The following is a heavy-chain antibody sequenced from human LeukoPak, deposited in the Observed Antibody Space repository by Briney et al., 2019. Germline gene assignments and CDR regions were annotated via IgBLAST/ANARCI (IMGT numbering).Heavy chain of an antibody. V-gene: IGHV3-21*04. CDR2: ISSSSSYI. D-gene: IGHD6-19*01. Sequence: PGGSLRLSCAASGFTFSSYSMNWVRQAPGKGLEGVSSISSSSSYIYYADSVKGRFTISRDNAKNSLYLQMNSLRAEDTAAYYCARDPYSSGLLTFDIWGHGTMVTVSS. CDR3: ARDPYSSGLLTFDI. J-gene: IGHJ3*02. CDR1: GFTFSSYS.